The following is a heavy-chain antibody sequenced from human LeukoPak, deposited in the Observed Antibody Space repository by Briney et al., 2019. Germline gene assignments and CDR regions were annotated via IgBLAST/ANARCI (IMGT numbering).Heavy chain of an antibody. CDR2: IYTSGST. Sequence: PSETLSLTCTLSGGSISSSSYYWSWIRQPARRGLEWIGRIYTSGSTNYNPSLKSRVTMSVDTSKNQFSLKLSSVTAADTAVYYCARGTYSSSWYSDGMDVWGQGTTVTVSS. CDR3: ARGTYSSSWYSDGMDV. J-gene: IGHJ6*02. CDR1: GGSISSSSYY. V-gene: IGHV4-61*02. D-gene: IGHD6-13*01.